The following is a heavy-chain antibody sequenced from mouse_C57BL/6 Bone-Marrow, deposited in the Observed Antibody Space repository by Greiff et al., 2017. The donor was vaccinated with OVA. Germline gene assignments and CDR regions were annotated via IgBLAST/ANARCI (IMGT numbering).Heavy chain of an antibody. Sequence: EVQLVESGGGLVQPKGSLKLSCAASGFSFNTYAMNWVRQAPGKGLEWVARIRSKSNNYATYYADSVKDRFTISRDDSESMLYLQMNNLKTEDTAMYYCVRPYDYDERLAYWGQGTLVTVSA. CDR1: GFSFNTYA. J-gene: IGHJ3*01. CDR2: IRSKSNNYAT. CDR3: VRPYDYDERLAY. D-gene: IGHD2-4*01. V-gene: IGHV10-1*01.